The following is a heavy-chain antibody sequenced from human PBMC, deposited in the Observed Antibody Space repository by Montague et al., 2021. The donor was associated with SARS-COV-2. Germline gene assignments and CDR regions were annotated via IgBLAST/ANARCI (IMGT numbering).Heavy chain of an antibody. CDR2: IFWDDDK. D-gene: IGHD1-26*01. J-gene: IGHJ3*02. CDR1: GLSLSASGVG. V-gene: IGHV2-5*02. CDR3: ARRPGWVGDTYDT. Sequence: PALVKPTQTLTLTCTFSGLSLSASGVGVGWIRQPPGQALEWLALIFWDDDKRYSPSLKNRLTVTKDTSKNQVVLTMTNMDPVDTATYYCARRPGWVGDTYDTWGQGTTVTVSA.